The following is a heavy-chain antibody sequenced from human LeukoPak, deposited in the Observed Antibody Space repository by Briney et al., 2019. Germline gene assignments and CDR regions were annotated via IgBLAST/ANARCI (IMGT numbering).Heavy chain of an antibody. CDR2: INHSGST. CDR3: ARGSSSYDY. V-gene: IGHV4-34*01. CDR1: GGSFSGYY. J-gene: IGHJ4*02. D-gene: IGHD6-13*01. Sequence: PSETLSLTCAVYGGSFSGYYWSWIRQPPGKGLEWIGEINHSGSTNYNPSLKSRVTISVDTSKNQFSLKLSSVTAADTAVYYCARGSSSYDYWGQGTLVIVSS.